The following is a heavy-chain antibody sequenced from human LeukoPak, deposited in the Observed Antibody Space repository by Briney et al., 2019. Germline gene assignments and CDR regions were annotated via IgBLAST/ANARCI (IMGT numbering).Heavy chain of an antibody. J-gene: IGHJ2*01. Sequence: GGSLRLSCAASGFILSSDAMHWVRQAPGKGLEWVSSISSSGSYTYFADSVKGRFTISRDNAKSPLYLQMNSLRAEDTAVYYCAREVMVVAATTFWYFDLWGRGTLVTVSS. CDR3: AREVMVVAATTFWYFDL. V-gene: IGHV3-21*01. CDR2: ISSSGSYT. D-gene: IGHD2-15*01. CDR1: GFILSSDA.